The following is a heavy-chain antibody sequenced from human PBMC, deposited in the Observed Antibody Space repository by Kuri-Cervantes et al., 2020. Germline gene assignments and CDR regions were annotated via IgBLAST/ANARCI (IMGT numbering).Heavy chain of an antibody. CDR1: GYTFTSYY. D-gene: IGHD6-13*01. CDR3: ASTTQYSSSWHYYYYYGMDV. CDR2: INPSGGST. J-gene: IGHJ6*02. V-gene: IGHV1-46*01. Sequence: ASVKVSCKASGYTFTSYYMHWVRQAPGQGLEWMGVINPSGGSTSYAQKFQGRVTMTRDTSTSTVYMELSSLRAEDTAVYYCASTTQYSSSWHYYYYYGMDVWGQGTTVTVSS.